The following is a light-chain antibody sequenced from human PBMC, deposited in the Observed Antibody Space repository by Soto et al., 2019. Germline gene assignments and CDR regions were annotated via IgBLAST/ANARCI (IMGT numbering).Light chain of an antibody. Sequence: EIVLTQSPGTLSLSPGERATLSCRASQSVSSNYLAWYQQKPGQAPRLLIYGASSRATGIPDRFSGSGAGEVFTLTISRLEPEDFALYHCQQYGSSPLSFGGGTKVEIK. CDR1: QSVSSNY. CDR2: GAS. CDR3: QQYGSSPLS. V-gene: IGKV3-20*01. J-gene: IGKJ4*01.